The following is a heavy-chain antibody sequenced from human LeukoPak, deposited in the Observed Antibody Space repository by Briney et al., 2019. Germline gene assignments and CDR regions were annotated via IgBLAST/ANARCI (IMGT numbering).Heavy chain of an antibody. D-gene: IGHD3-9*01. CDR3: ARGKGAYYDILTGYHNNYGMDV. CDR1: GGSISSYY. Sequence: SETLSLTCTVSGGSISSYYWSWLRQPPGKGLEWIGYIYYSGSTNYNPSLKSRVTISVDTSKNQFSLKLSSVTAADTAVYYCARGKGAYYDILTGYHNNYGMDVWGQGTTVTVSS. J-gene: IGHJ6*02. V-gene: IGHV4-59*01. CDR2: IYYSGST.